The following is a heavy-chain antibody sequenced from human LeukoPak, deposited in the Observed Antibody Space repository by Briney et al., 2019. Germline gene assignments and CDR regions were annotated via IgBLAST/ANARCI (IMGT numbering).Heavy chain of an antibody. Sequence: PSETLSLTCAVYGGSFSGYYWSWTRQPPGKGLEWIGEINHSGSTNHNPSLKSRVTISVDTSKKQFSLKLSSVTAADTAVYYCARALDSSGYIGYFDYWGQGTLVTVSS. CDR1: GGSFSGYY. CDR3: ARALDSSGYIGYFDY. D-gene: IGHD3-22*01. V-gene: IGHV4-34*01. J-gene: IGHJ4*02. CDR2: INHSGST.